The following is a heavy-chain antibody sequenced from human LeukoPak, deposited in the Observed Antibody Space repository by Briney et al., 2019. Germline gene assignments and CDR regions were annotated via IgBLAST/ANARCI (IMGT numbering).Heavy chain of an antibody. D-gene: IGHD3-22*01. J-gene: IGHJ4*02. CDR1: GGTFSSYA. CDR2: IIPILGIA. CDR3: ARDRHYYDSSSALDY. V-gene: IGHV1-69*04. Sequence: SVKVSCKASGGTFSSYAISWVRQAPGQGLEWMGRIIPILGIANYAQKFQGRVTITADKSTSTAYMELSSLRSEDTAVYYCARDRHYYDSSSALDYWGQGTLVTVSS.